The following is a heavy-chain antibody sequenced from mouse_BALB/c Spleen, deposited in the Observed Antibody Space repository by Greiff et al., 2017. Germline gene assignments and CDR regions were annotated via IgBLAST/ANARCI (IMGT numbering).Heavy chain of an antibody. V-gene: IGHV3-6*02. CDR2: ISYDGSN. D-gene: IGHD2-4*01. CDR1: GYSITSGYY. Sequence: EVQLVESGPGLVKPSQSLSLTCSVTGYSITSGYYWNWIRQFPGNKLEWMGYISYDGSNNYNPSLKNRISITRDTSENQFFLKLNSVTTEDTATYYCARGDHPYDYERDYAMDYWGQGTSVTVSS. CDR3: ARGDHPYDYERDYAMDY. J-gene: IGHJ4*01.